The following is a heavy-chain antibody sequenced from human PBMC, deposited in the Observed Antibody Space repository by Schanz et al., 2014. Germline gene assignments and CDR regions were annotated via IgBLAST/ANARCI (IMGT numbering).Heavy chain of an antibody. V-gene: IGHV1-3*01. Sequence: QVHLVQSGAEVKRPGASVKVSCKASEYSFTSYSMHWVRQAPGQRLEWMGWISVYNHNKEYDQKFQGRVTMTTDTSTSTAYMELRSLRSDDTAVYYCARDAADFYDILTEEDYWGQGTLVNVSS. CDR3: ARDAADFYDILTEEDY. D-gene: IGHD3-9*01. J-gene: IGHJ4*02. CDR2: ISVYNHNK. CDR1: EYSFTSYS.